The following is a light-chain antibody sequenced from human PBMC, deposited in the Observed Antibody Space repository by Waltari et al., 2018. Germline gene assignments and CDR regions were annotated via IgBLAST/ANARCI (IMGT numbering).Light chain of an antibody. Sequence: QSALTQPPSVSGSPGQSVTISCTGASSDIGSYDIVSWYQPHPGNAPKLIICDVSKRPSGVSDRFSGSKSGDTASLTMSGLQFEDEADYYCCSYAGNYIWVVGGGTRLTVL. CDR2: DVS. CDR3: CSYAGNYIWV. V-gene: IGLV2-23*02. J-gene: IGLJ3*02. CDR1: SSDIGSYDI.